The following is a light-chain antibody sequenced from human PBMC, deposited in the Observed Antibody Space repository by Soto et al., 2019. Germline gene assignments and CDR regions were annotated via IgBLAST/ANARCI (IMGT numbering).Light chain of an antibody. J-gene: IGLJ7*01. CDR3: ASWDDSLSETV. CDR2: SNN. CDR1: NFNVKNNY. Sequence: QSVLTQPPSLSGTPGQKVTISCSGSNFNVKNNYVYWYQQFAGTAPKLLIYSNNRRPSGVPDRFSGSKSGSSASLAISWLRPEDEADYYCASWDDSLSETVFGGGTQLTVL. V-gene: IGLV1-47*01.